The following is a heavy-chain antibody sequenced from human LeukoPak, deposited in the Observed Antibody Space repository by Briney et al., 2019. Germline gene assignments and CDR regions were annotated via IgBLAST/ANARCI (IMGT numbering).Heavy chain of an antibody. D-gene: IGHD3-22*01. CDR3: ARKGSTYYYDGSGYYPYYYYYYMDV. CDR1: GYTFTSYG. Sequence: GASVKVSCKASGYTFTSYGISWVRQAPGQGLEWMGWISAYNGNTNYAQKLQGRVTMTTDTSTSTAYMELRSLRSDDTAVYYCARKGSTYYYDGSGYYPYYYYYYMDVWGKGTTVTISS. V-gene: IGHV1-18*01. J-gene: IGHJ6*03. CDR2: ISAYNGNT.